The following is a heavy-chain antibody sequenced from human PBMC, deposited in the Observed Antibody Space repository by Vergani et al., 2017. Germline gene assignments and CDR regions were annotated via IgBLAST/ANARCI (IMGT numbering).Heavy chain of an antibody. CDR2: IFIGEET. J-gene: IGHJ5*02. CDR3: ARGNYYGSGTYVDP. Sequence: VQLLESGGGLVHPGGSLRLSCSASVSTVSGNYMTWVRRAPGKGLEWVSHIFIGEETYYADSVKGRVTISRDTSKNTLHLQINNLRVEDTAVYYCARGNYYGSGTYVDPWGQGTLVTVSS. V-gene: IGHV3-66*02. D-gene: IGHD3-10*01. CDR1: VSTVSGNY.